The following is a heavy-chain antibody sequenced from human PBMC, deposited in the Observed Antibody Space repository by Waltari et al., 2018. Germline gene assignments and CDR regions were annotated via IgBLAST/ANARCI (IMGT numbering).Heavy chain of an antibody. D-gene: IGHD2-15*01. CDR1: GYTFTSYD. CDR2: MNPNSGNT. CDR3: ARKGPGTGYCSGGSCYSFDY. Sequence: QVQLVQSGAEVKKPGASVKVSCKASGYTFTSYDINWVRQATGQGLEWMGWMNPNSGNTGYAQKFQGRVTITRNTSISTAYMELSSLRSEDTAVYYCARKGPGTGYCSGGSCYSFDYWGQGTLVTVSS. J-gene: IGHJ4*02. V-gene: IGHV1-8*03.